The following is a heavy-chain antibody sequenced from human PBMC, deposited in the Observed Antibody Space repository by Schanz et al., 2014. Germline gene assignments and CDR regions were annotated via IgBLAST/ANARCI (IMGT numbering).Heavy chain of an antibody. Sequence: VQLLESGGGLVQPGGSLRLSCAASGFTVSNSYIHWVRQAPGKGLEWVSTIYSSGSTYYADSVKGRFTISRDNSKNTLYLLMNSLRAEDTAVYYCAKDLISGWSGFDYWGQGTLVTVSS. CDR2: IYSSGST. J-gene: IGHJ4*02. CDR3: AKDLISGWSGFDY. D-gene: IGHD6-19*01. V-gene: IGHV3-66*01. CDR1: GFTVSNSY.